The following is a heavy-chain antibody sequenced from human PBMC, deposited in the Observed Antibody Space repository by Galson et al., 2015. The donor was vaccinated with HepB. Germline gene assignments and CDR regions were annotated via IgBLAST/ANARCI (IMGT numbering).Heavy chain of an antibody. CDR3: ARGSYSRGVSMDV. V-gene: IGHV3-21*01. CDR1: GFTSNTYT. D-gene: IGHD6-13*01. Sequence: SLRLSCAASGFTSNTYTMNWVRQAPGKGLEWVSSISSGSSHIYYADSVKGRFTISRDNAKNSLYLQMNSLRADDTAVYYCARGSYSRGVSMDVWGQGTTVTVSS. CDR2: ISSGSSHI. J-gene: IGHJ6*02.